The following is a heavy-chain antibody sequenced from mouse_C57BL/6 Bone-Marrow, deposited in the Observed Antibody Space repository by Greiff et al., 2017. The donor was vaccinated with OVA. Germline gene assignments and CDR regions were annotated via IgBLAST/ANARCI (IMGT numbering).Heavy chain of an antibody. CDR3: TRKRTLWFYFDY. CDR2: IRNKANNHAT. D-gene: IGHD2-2*01. Sequence: EVMLVESGGGLVQPGGSMKLSYAASGFTFSDAWMDWVRQSPEKGLEWVAEIRNKANNHATYYAESVKGRFTISRDDSKSSVYLQMNSLRAEDTGIYYCTRKRTLWFYFDYWGQGTTLTVSS. CDR1: GFTFSDAW. J-gene: IGHJ2*01. V-gene: IGHV6-6*01.